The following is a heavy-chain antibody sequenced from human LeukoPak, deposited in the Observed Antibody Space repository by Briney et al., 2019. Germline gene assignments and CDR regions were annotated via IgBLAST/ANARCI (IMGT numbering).Heavy chain of an antibody. CDR1: GGSFSGYY. J-gene: IGHJ5*02. CDR2: INHSGST. V-gene: IGHV4-34*01. D-gene: IGHD3-22*01. Sequence: PSETLSLTCAVYGGSFSGYYWSWIRQPPGKGLEWIGEINHSGSTNYNPSLKSRVTISVDTSKNQFSLQLNSVTPEDTAVYYCARDYYDSSHNTYNWFDPWGQGTLVTVSS. CDR3: ARDYYDSSHNTYNWFDP.